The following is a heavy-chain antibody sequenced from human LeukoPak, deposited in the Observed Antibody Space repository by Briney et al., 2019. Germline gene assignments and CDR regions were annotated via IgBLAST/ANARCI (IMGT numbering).Heavy chain of an antibody. D-gene: IGHD3-10*01. Sequence: GGSLRLSCAASGFTFSSYGMHWVRQAPGKGLEWVAVIWYDGSNKYYADSVKGRFTISRHNSKNTLYLQMNSLRTEDTAVYYCARAPPNNMVRGAPLDYWGQGTLVTVSS. V-gene: IGHV3-33*01. J-gene: IGHJ4*02. CDR1: GFTFSSYG. CDR2: IWYDGSNK. CDR3: ARAPPNNMVRGAPLDY.